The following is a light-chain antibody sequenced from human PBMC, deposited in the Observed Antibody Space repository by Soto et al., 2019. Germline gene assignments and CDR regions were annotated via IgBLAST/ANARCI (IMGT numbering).Light chain of an antibody. CDR3: SSHTTTGTLQV. Sequence: QSALTQPASVSGSPGQSITISCTGTSSTVGGFNVVSWYQQHPGKAPKVMLYGVSKRPSGVSDRFSGSKSGYRASLTISGLQAEDEADYYCSSHTTTGTLQVFGTGTKLTVL. CDR1: SSTVGGFNV. V-gene: IGLV2-14*02. J-gene: IGLJ1*01. CDR2: GVS.